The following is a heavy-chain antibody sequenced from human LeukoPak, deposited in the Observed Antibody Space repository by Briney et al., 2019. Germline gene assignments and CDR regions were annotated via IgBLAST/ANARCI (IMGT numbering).Heavy chain of an antibody. CDR1: DASISGYY. CDR3: ARDLGGIYFDY. J-gene: IGHJ4*02. CDR2: IHFSGST. V-gene: IGHV4-59*01. D-gene: IGHD1-26*01. Sequence: PSETLSLTCTDSDASISGYYWSWIRQPPGKGLEWIGSIHFSGSTNYNPSLRSRVTISVDTSKNQLSLKLSSVTAADTAVYYCARDLGGIYFDYWGQGTLVTVSS.